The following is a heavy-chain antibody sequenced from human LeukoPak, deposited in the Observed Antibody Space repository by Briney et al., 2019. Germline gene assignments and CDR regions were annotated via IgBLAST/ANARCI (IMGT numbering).Heavy chain of an antibody. Sequence: PGGSLRLSCAASGFTFSSYAMSWVRQAPGKGLEWVSAISGSGGSTYYADSVKGRFTISRDNSKNTLYLQMNSLRAEDTAVYYCAKEPLWHDYGGNSWSSDAFDIWGQGTMVTVSS. D-gene: IGHD4-23*01. CDR3: AKEPLWHDYGGNSWSSDAFDI. CDR1: GFTFSSYA. CDR2: ISGSGGST. J-gene: IGHJ3*02. V-gene: IGHV3-23*01.